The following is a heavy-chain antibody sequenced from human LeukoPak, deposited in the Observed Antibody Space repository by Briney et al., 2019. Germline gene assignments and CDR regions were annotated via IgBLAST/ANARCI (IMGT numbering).Heavy chain of an antibody. Sequence: GGSLRLSCAASGFTFSSYAMSWVRQAPGKGLEWVANIKQDGSEKDYVDSVKGRFTISRDNAKKSLYLEMNSLRVEDTAVYYCASWEGSSWFDYWGQGTLVTVSS. CDR2: IKQDGSEK. CDR1: GFTFSSYA. V-gene: IGHV3-7*03. J-gene: IGHJ4*02. CDR3: ASWEGSSWFDY. D-gene: IGHD6-13*01.